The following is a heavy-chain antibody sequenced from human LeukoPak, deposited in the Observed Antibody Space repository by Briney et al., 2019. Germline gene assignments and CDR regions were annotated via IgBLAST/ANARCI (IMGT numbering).Heavy chain of an antibody. J-gene: IGHJ4*02. Sequence: SGGSLRLSCAASGFTFSSYGMHWVRQAPGKGLEWVAVISYDGSNKYYADSVKGRFTISRDNSKNTLYLQMNSLRAEDTAVYYCAKRWGWADYWGQGTLVTVSS. V-gene: IGHV3-30*18. CDR3: AKRWGWADY. CDR2: ISYDGSNK. CDR1: GFTFSSYG. D-gene: IGHD7-27*01.